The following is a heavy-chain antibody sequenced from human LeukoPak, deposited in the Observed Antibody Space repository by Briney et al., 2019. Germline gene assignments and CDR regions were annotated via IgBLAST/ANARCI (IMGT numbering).Heavy chain of an antibody. CDR3: ARAMRWLSDY. D-gene: IGHD5-24*01. CDR2: ISSSGSTI. J-gene: IGHJ4*02. CDR1: RFTFSSYE. Sequence: PGGSLRLSCAASRFTFSSYEMNWVHQAPGKGLEWVSYISSSGSTIYYADSVKGRFTISRDNAKNSLYLQMNSLRAEDTAVYYCARAMRWLSDYWGQGTLVTVSS. V-gene: IGHV3-48*03.